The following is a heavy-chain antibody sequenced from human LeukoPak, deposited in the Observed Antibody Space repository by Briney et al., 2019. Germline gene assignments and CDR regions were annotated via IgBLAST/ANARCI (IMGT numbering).Heavy chain of an antibody. CDR3: ARAPRDRKENWFDP. CDR1: GYTFTSYA. J-gene: IGHJ5*02. CDR2: INAVNGNT. V-gene: IGHV1-3*01. Sequence: GASVKVSCKASGYTFTSYAMHWVRQAPGQRLEWMGWINAVNGNTKYSQKFQGRVTITRDTSASTAYMELSSLRSEDTAVYYCARAPRDRKENWFDPWGQGTLVTVSS.